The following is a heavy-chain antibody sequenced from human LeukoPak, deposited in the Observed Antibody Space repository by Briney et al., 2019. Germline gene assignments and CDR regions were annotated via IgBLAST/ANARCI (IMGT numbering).Heavy chain of an antibody. D-gene: IGHD3-22*01. Sequence: PGRSLRLSCAASGFTFSSYAMSWVRQAPGKGLEWVSAISGSGTRTYYADSVKGRFTISRDNSKNTLYLQMNSLRAEDTAVYYCAKRYDSSGNYLGAFDIWGQGTMVTVSS. V-gene: IGHV3-23*01. CDR3: AKRYDSSGNYLGAFDI. J-gene: IGHJ3*02. CDR1: GFTFSSYA. CDR2: ISGSGTRT.